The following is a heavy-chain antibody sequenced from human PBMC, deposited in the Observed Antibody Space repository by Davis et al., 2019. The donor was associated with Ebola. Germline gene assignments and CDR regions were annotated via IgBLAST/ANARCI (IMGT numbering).Heavy chain of an antibody. CDR2: INAGNGNT. CDR1: GYIFTRYS. CDR3: ARDCGGDCYDYYFDY. J-gene: IGHJ4*02. V-gene: IGHV1-3*01. Sequence: ASVKVSCKTSGYIFTRYSIHWVRQAPGEGLEWVGWINAGNGNTKYSQKFQGRVTITRDTSASTAYMELSSLRSEDTAVYYCARDCGGDCYDYYFDYWGQGTLVTVSS. D-gene: IGHD2-21*01.